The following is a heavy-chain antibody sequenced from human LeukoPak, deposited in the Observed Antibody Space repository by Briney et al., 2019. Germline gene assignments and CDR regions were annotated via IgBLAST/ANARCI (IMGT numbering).Heavy chain of an antibody. CDR1: GFILSSYP. D-gene: IGHD1-14*01. CDR3: AREEPAGSTDS. J-gene: IGHJ4*02. V-gene: IGHV3-64*01. Sequence: GGSLRLSCVASGFILSSYPMHWVRQAPGKGLESVSAISGDGGQTYYANSVKGRFTISRDNSKNTLYLKMGSLRDEDTAMYYFAREEPAGSTDSWGQGTLVTVSS. CDR2: ISGDGGQT.